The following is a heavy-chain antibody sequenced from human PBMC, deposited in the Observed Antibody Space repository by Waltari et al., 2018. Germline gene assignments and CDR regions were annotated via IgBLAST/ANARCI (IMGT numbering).Heavy chain of an antibody. D-gene: IGHD2-2*01. J-gene: IGHJ5*02. Sequence: QVQLQQWGAGLLKPSETLSLTCAVYGGSFSGYYWSWIRQPPGKGLEWIGEINPSGSTNYNPSLKSRVTISVDTSKNQFSLKLSSVTAADTAVYYCARGRRVVPAARGSWFDPWGQGTLVTVSS. CDR3: ARGRRVVPAARGSWFDP. V-gene: IGHV4-34*01. CDR2: INPSGST. CDR1: GGSFSGYY.